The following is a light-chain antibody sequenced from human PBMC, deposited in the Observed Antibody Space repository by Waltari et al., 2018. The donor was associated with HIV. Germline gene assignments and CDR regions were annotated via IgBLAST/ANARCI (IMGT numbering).Light chain of an antibody. Sequence: EIVMTQSPATLSVSPGERATVSCRASQSVSSNLAWYQQKPGQAPRLLIYGASTRATGIPARSRGSGSGTEFTLTISSLQSEDFAVYYCQQYNNWPPRTFGQGTKVEIK. CDR3: QQYNNWPPRT. J-gene: IGKJ1*01. CDR1: QSVSSN. V-gene: IGKV3-15*01. CDR2: GAS.